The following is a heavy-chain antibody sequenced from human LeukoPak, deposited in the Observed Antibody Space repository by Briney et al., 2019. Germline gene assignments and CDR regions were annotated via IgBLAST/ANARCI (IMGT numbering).Heavy chain of an antibody. CDR3: ARGDSSSSEYYYYYGMDV. D-gene: IGHD6-6*01. Sequence: PGGSLRLSCAASGFTFSSYSMNWVRQAPGKGLEWVAVISYDGSNKYYADSVKGRFTISRDNSKNTLYLQMNSLRAEDTAVYYCARGDSSSSEYYYYYGMDVWGQGTTVTVSS. CDR1: GFTFSSYS. V-gene: IGHV3-30*03. CDR2: ISYDGSNK. J-gene: IGHJ6*02.